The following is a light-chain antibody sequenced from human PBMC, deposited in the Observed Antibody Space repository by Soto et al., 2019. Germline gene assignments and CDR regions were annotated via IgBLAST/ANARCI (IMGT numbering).Light chain of an antibody. J-gene: IGLJ2*01. CDR3: SSYTNSPALI. CDR2: EVS. V-gene: IGLV2-14*01. CDR1: SSDVGGYNF. Sequence: QSALAQPASVSGSPGQSITISCTGTSSDVGGYNFVSLYQQYPGKAPKLMIYEVSNRPSGVSNRFSGSKSGNTASLTISGLQAEDKADYFCSSYTNSPALIFGGGTK.